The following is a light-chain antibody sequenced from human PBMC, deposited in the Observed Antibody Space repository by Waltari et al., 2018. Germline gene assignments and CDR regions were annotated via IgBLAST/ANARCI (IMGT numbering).Light chain of an antibody. Sequence: DIQMTQSPSSLSASVGDRVTITCRASQGISDYLAWYQQKPGKIPRLLIYATSTLQSGVSSRFSGSRSGTDFTLTITSLQPEDVANYYCLHLSNFPLSFGGGTKVEL. V-gene: IGKV1-27*01. J-gene: IGKJ4*01. CDR1: QGISDY. CDR3: LHLSNFPLS. CDR2: ATS.